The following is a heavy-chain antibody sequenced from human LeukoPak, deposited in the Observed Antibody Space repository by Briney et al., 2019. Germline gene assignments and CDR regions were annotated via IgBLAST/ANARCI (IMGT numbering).Heavy chain of an antibody. CDR3: ATAGIVGARDY. Sequence: PSQTLSLTCTVSGGSISSGGYYWSWIRQPPGKGLEWIGYIYHSGSTYYNPSLKSRVTISVDRSKNQFSLKLSSVTAADTAVYYCATAGIVGARDYWGQGTLVTVSS. J-gene: IGHJ4*02. CDR2: IYHSGST. V-gene: IGHV4-30-2*01. D-gene: IGHD1-26*01. CDR1: GGSISSGGYY.